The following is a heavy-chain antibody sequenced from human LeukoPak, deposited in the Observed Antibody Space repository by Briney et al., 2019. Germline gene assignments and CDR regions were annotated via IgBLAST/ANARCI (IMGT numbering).Heavy chain of an antibody. V-gene: IGHV3-74*01. Sequence: GGSLRLSCAASGFTFSSYWMSWVRQAPGKGLVWVSRFNSDGSSTSYAHSVKGRFTISRDNPKHTLYPQMNSLRAEHRAVYYCARNPAGGYDFWSGYYLYYYYYGMDVWGQGTTVTVSS. CDR2: FNSDGSST. J-gene: IGHJ6*02. CDR3: ARNPAGGYDFWSGYYLYYYYYGMDV. CDR1: GFTFSSYW. D-gene: IGHD3-3*01.